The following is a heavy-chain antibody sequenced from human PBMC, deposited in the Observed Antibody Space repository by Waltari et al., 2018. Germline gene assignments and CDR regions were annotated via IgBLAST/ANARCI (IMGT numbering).Heavy chain of an antibody. CDR1: GYTFTSYD. V-gene: IGHV1-8*01. J-gene: IGHJ6*04. Sequence: QVQLVQSGAEVKKPGASVKVSCKASGYTFTSYDINWVRQATGQGLEWMGRMKPNRGNTGYAQKFQGRVTMTRNTSISTAYMELSSLRSEDTAVYYCARGRDCGGDCYGLGDVWGKGTTVTVSS. CDR2: MKPNRGNT. CDR3: ARGRDCGGDCYGLGDV. D-gene: IGHD2-21*01.